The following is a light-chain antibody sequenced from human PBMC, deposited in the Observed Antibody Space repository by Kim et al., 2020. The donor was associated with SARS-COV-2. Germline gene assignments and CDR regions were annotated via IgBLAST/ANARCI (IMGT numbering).Light chain of an antibody. Sequence: SASVGDRVTSTCRASQSISSYLNWYQQKPGKAPKLLIYAASSLQSGVPSRFSGSGSGTDFTLTISSLQPEDFATYYCQQSYSTLTFDGGTKVDIK. V-gene: IGKV1-39*01. CDR2: AAS. CDR1: QSISSY. J-gene: IGKJ4*01. CDR3: QQSYSTLT.